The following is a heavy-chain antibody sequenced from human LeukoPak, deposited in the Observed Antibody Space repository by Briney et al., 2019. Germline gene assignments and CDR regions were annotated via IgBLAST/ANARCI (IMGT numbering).Heavy chain of an antibody. D-gene: IGHD2-2*01. V-gene: IGHV3-23*01. J-gene: IGHJ4*02. CDR1: GFTFRSYA. CDR3: SRPSTVKADY. Sequence: GGSLRLSCAASGFTFRSYAMTWVRQAPGKGLEWVSGITNSGGGTYYTDSVKGRFIVSRDNSKNTLYQQMNSLRAEDTAVYYCSRPSTVKADYWGQGTLVTVSS. CDR2: ITNSGGGT.